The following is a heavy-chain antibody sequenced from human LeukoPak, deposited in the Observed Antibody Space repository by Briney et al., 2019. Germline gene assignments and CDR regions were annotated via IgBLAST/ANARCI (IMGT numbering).Heavy chain of an antibody. D-gene: IGHD3-10*01. CDR3: VREDPSEYGSIDY. V-gene: IGHV3-48*02. CDR2: ISRSSSSK. CDR1: GFTFSSYS. J-gene: IGHJ4*02. Sequence: GGSLRLSCAASGFTFSSYSMNWVRQAPGKGLEWVAYISRSSSSKHYADSVKGRFTVSRDNAKNSLYLQMSSLRDEDTAVYYCVREDPSEYGSIDYWGQGTLVTVSS.